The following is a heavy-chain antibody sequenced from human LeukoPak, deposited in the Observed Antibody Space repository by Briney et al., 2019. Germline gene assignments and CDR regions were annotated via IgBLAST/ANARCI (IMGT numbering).Heavy chain of an antibody. CDR1: GGTFSSYA. CDR2: IIPILGIA. J-gene: IGHJ6*02. CDR3: ARNRYCSGNTCYSGAVAGMDV. D-gene: IGHD2-15*01. V-gene: IGHV1-69*04. Sequence: ASVKVSCKASGGTFSSYAISWVRQAPGQGLEWMGRIIPILGIANYAQKFQGRVTITADKSTSTAYMELSSLRSEDTAVYYCARNRYCSGNTCYSGAVAGMDVWGLGTTVTVSS.